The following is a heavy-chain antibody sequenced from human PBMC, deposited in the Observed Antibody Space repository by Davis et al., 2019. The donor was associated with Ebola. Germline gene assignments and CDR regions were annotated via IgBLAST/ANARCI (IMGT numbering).Heavy chain of an antibody. V-gene: IGHV3-7*01. CDR1: GFTFSSYW. Sequence: GESLKISCAASGFTFSSYWMSWVRQAPGKGLEWVANIKQDGSEKYYVDSVKGRFTISRDNAKNSLYLQMNSLRAEDTAVYYCARLAIAARLYYYYYYGMDVWGQGTTVTVSS. CDR2: IKQDGSEK. J-gene: IGHJ6*02. D-gene: IGHD6-6*01. CDR3: ARLAIAARLYYYYYYGMDV.